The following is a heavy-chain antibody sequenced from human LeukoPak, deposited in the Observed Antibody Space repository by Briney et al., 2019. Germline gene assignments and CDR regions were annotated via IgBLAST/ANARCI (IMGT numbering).Heavy chain of an antibody. V-gene: IGHV4-4*07. CDR3: ARADVLLWFGELKNDAFDI. D-gene: IGHD3-10*01. CDR1: GDSISSYY. J-gene: IGHJ3*02. CDR2: IYTSGST. Sequence: SETLSLTCTVSGDSISSYYWSWIRQPAGKGLEWIGRIYTSGSTNYNPSLKSRVTMSVDTSKNQFSLKLSSVTAADTAVYYCARADVLLWFGELKNDAFDIWGQGTMVTVSS.